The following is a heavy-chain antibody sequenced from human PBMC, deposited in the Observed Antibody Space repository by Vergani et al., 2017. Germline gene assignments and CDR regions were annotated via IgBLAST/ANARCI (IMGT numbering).Heavy chain of an antibody. CDR1: GYTFTSYY. CDR2: INPSGGST. Sequence: QVQLVQSGAEVKKPGASVKVSCKASGYTFTSYYMHWVRPAPGQGLEWMGIINPSGGSTSYAQKFQGRVTMTRDTSTSTVYMELSSLRSEDTAVYYCARAGGDYDFWSGKDYWGQGTLVTVSS. CDR3: ARAGGDYDFWSGKDY. J-gene: IGHJ4*02. V-gene: IGHV1-46*01. D-gene: IGHD3-3*01.